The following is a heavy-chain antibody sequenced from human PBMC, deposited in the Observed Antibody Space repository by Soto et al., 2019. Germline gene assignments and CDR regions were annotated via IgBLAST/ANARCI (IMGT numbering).Heavy chain of an antibody. Sequence: EVQLVESGGDLVQPGGSLRLSCAASRFTFSDYSMNWVRQAPGKGLEWVSYISGGGETIYYADSVRGRFTISRDNAKNSLFLQMNSLREEDTAVYYCARESPSSQWPPTRYVDYWGQGTLVTVSS. CDR3: ARESPSSQWPPTRYVDY. D-gene: IGHD6-19*01. CDR2: ISGGGETI. V-gene: IGHV3-48*02. J-gene: IGHJ4*02. CDR1: RFTFSDYS.